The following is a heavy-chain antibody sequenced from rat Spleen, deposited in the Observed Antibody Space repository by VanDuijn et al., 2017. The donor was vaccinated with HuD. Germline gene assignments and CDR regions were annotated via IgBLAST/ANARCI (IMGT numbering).Heavy chain of an antibody. D-gene: IGHD1-5*01. CDR2: ISYEGSST. Sequence: EVQLVESGGGLVQPGRSLKLSCVASGFTFNDYWMTWIRQAPKKGLEWVASISYEGSSTYYGDSVKGRFTISRDNAKSTLYLQMNSLRSEDTATYYCARSYIGTTLDYWGQGVMVTVSS. V-gene: IGHV5-22*01. CDR3: ARSYIGTTLDY. J-gene: IGHJ2*01. CDR1: GFTFNDYW.